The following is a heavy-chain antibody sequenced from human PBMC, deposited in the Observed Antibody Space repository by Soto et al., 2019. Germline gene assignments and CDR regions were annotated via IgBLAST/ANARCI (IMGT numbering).Heavy chain of an antibody. V-gene: IGHV3-7*01. CDR2: INEDGSEK. J-gene: IGHJ4*02. Sequence: GGSLRLSCAASGFTFSNYWMNWVRQAPGKGLEWVANINEDGSEKYYVDSAKGRFTISRDNAKNSLYLQMSSLRAEDTAAYYCARDLFDYWGQGTLVTVSS. CDR1: GFTFSNYW. CDR3: ARDLFDY.